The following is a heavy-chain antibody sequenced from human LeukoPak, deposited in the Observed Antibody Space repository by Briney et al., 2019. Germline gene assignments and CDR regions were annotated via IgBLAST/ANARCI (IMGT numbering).Heavy chain of an antibody. CDR1: GGSFSGYY. J-gene: IGHJ4*02. Sequence: SETLSLTCAVYGGSFSGYYWSWIRQPPGKGLEWIGEINHSGSTNYNPSLKSRVTISVDTSKNQISLKLSSVTAADTAVYYCARELEFPFDYWGQGTLVTVSS. CDR2: INHSGST. CDR3: ARELEFPFDY. D-gene: IGHD6-6*01. V-gene: IGHV4-34*01.